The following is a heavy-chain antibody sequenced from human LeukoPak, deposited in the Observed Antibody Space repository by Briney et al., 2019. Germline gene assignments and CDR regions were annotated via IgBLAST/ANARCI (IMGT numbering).Heavy chain of an antibody. Sequence: GGSLRLSCAASGFTFSSYGMHWVRQAPGKGLEWVAVISYDGSNKYYADSVKGRFTISRDNSKNTLYLQMNSLRAEDTAVYYCARGRPIAVAGTAYWGQGTLVTASS. CDR3: ARGRPIAVAGTAY. CDR1: GFTFSSYG. V-gene: IGHV3-30*03. D-gene: IGHD6-19*01. J-gene: IGHJ4*02. CDR2: ISYDGSNK.